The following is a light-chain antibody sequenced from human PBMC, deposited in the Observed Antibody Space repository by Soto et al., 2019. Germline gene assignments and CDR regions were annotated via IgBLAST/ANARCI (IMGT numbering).Light chain of an antibody. V-gene: IGLV2-23*01. CDR3: CSYVGARTYV. Sequence: HSALTQPASVSGSPGRSITISCTGSVSDVGSFGPVSWYQQHPGQLPKLIIYEGNRRPSGVSSRFSGSKSGNTASLTISGLQAEDEADYYCCSYVGARTYVFGAGTKATVL. CDR2: EGN. CDR1: VSDVGSFGP. J-gene: IGLJ1*01.